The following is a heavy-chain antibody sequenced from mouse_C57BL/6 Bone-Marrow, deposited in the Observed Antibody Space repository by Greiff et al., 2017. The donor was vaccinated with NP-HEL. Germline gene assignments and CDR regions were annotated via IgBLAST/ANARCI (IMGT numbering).Heavy chain of an antibody. CDR1: GYTFTSYW. V-gene: IGHV1-59*01. CDR2: IDPSDSYT. Sequence: QVQLQQPGAELVRPGTSVKLSCKASGYTFTSYWMHWVKQRPGQGLEWIGVIDPSDSYTNYIQKFKGKATLTVDTSSSTAYMQLSSLTSEDSAVYYCARYGYYGSSYVWGQGTLVTVSA. CDR3: ARYGYYGSSYV. D-gene: IGHD1-1*01. J-gene: IGHJ3*01.